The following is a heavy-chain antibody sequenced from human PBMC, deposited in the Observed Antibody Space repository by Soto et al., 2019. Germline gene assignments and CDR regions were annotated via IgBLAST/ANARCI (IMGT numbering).Heavy chain of an antibody. J-gene: IGHJ4*02. D-gene: IGHD4-4*01. V-gene: IGHV4-39*01. CDR3: ASQRDGYSIDY. CDR1: GDSITNTTYY. Sequence: SETLSLTCSVSGDSITNTTYYWDWIRQPPGKGLEWLGSVYKSGSTYYNPSLRSRVTVSVDTAKNQFSLELDSVTAADTAVYYCASQRDGYSIDYWGQGSLVTVSS. CDR2: VYKSGST.